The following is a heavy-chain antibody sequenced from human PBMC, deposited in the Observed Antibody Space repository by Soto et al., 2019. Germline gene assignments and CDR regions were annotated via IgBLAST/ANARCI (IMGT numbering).Heavy chain of an antibody. D-gene: IGHD3-3*01. CDR2: IYYSGNT. CDR3: DSFSLYGMAV. CDR1: GGSISSGYYY. V-gene: IGHV4-30-4*01. J-gene: IGHJ6*02. Sequence: PSLTCSVSGGSISSGYYYWSWIRQPPGKGLEWIGNIYYSGNTYYNPSLKSRLIISIDTSKTQFSLQVASVSAADTAVYYCDSFSLYGMAVCGEGPAVTASS.